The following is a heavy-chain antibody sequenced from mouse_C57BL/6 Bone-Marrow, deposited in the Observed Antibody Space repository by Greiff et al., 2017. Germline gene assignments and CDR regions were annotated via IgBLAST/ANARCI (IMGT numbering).Heavy chain of an antibody. J-gene: IGHJ3*01. CDR2: IDPSDSYT. V-gene: IGHV1-69*01. CDR3: ARTDYYYGSSSWFAY. D-gene: IGHD1-1*01. CDR1: GYTFTSYW. Sequence: QVQLQQPGAELVMPGASVKLSCTASGYTFTSYWMHWVKQRPGQGLEWIGEIDPSDSYTNYTQKFKGKSTLTVDKSSGTAYMQLSSLTSEDSAVYYCARTDYYYGSSSWFAYWGQGTLVTVSA.